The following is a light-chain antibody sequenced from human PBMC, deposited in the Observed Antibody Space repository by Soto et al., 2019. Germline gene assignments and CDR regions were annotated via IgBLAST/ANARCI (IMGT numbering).Light chain of an antibody. Sequence: IQMIQSPSPLSASVGDTVTITRRASQDINADAIWYPPKPGKAPKLLIYDASDLERGVPPRFSGSGSGTGFTFTISSLQPEDFATYYCQQYDSPSQTFGQGTQVE. CDR2: DAS. CDR1: QDINAD. J-gene: IGKJ5*01. V-gene: IGKV1-33*01. CDR3: QQYDSPSQT.